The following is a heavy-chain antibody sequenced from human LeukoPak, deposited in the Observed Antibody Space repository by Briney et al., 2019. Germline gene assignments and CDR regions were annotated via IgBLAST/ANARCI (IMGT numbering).Heavy chain of an antibody. Sequence: PSETLSLTCTVSGGSISSGGYYWSWIRQHPGKGLEWIGYIYYSGSTYYSPSLKSRVTISVDTSKNQFSLKLSSVTAADTAVYYCARAVAGTRYFDYWGQGTLVTVSS. V-gene: IGHV4-31*03. D-gene: IGHD6-19*01. J-gene: IGHJ4*02. CDR2: IYYSGST. CDR3: ARAVAGTRYFDY. CDR1: GGSISSGGYY.